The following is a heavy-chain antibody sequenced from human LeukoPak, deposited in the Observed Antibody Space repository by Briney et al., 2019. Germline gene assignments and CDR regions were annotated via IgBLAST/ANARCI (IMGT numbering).Heavy chain of an antibody. CDR2: INPSGGST. Sequence: GASVKVSCKASGYTFTSYYMHWVRQAPGQGLEWMGIINPSGGSTSYAQKFQGRVTMTRDTSTSTVYMELSSLRSEDTAVYYCARGLRGGNGDRKIYYFDYWGQGTLVTVSS. J-gene: IGHJ4*02. CDR3: ARGLRGGNGDRKIYYFDY. V-gene: IGHV1-46*01. CDR1: GYTFTSYY. D-gene: IGHD4-17*01.